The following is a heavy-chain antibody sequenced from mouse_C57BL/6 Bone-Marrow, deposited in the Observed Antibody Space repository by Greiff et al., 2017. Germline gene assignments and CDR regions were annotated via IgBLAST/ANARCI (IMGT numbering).Heavy chain of an antibody. Sequence: EVHLVESGGGLVKPGGSLKLSCAASGFTFSSYTMSWVRQTPEKRLQWVAAISGGGGNTYYPDSVKGRFTISRDNDKNILYLQMSSLRSEDTALYYGSRQVTRVLATKYFDVWGTGTTVTVSS. CDR3: SRQVTRVLATKYFDV. J-gene: IGHJ1*03. CDR1: GFTFSSYT. V-gene: IGHV5-9*01. D-gene: IGHD1-1*01. CDR2: ISGGGGNT.